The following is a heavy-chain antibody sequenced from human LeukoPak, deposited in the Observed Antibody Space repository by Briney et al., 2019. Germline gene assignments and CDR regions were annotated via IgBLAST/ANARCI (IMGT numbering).Heavy chain of an antibody. J-gene: IGHJ4*02. D-gene: IGHD3-10*01. V-gene: IGHV3-48*04. CDR2: ISSTSRNI. CDR1: GFTFSSFS. CDR3: TREWRGSGDY. Sequence: PGRSLRLSRAASGFTFSSFSMFWVRQAPGKGLEWLSYISSTSRNIYYADSVKGRFTVSRDNAKNSLFLQMNSLRAEDTAIYYCTREWRGSGDYWGQGTLVTVSS.